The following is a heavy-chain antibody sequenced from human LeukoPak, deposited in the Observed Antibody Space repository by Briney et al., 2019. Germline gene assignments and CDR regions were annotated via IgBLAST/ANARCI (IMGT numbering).Heavy chain of an antibody. Sequence: SETLSLTCSVSGGSIAVSSHHWEWIRQPPGKGLEWIGSMHYSGTTYYSPSLKSRTTMSVDTSKNQFSLRLSSVTAADTAVYSCARRVHSWRYSFYYTDVWGNGTTVAVSS. CDR3: ARRVHSWRYSFYYTDV. J-gene: IGHJ6*03. D-gene: IGHD1-26*01. CDR2: MHYSGTT. V-gene: IGHV4-39*07. CDR1: GGSIAVSSHH.